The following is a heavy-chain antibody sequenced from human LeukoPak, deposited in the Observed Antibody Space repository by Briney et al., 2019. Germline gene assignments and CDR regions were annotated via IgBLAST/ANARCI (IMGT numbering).Heavy chain of an antibody. CDR1: GYTFTSYG. Sequence: ASVKVSCKASGYTFTSYGISWVRQAPGQGLEWMGWISAYNGNTNYAQKLQGRVTMTTDTSTSTAYMELRSLRSDDTAVYYCARFHCSSTSCYNFDYWGQGTLVTVSS. J-gene: IGHJ4*02. CDR3: ARFHCSSTSCYNFDY. D-gene: IGHD2-2*01. CDR2: ISAYNGNT. V-gene: IGHV1-18*01.